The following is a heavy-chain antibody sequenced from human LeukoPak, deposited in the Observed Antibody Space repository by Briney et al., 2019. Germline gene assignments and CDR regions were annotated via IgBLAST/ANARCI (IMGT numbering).Heavy chain of an antibody. CDR1: GFSFRNFA. D-gene: IGHD1-26*01. CDR2: IRASGGST. Sequence: LGGSPRLSRVDSGFSFRNFATCWVRQGPGEGREWGSGIRASGGSTHYADSVKGRSTIARDNSKKTLYPQMNSLRAEDTGVYYCAKDQRGGNYQFDYWGQGTLVTVSS. J-gene: IGHJ4*02. V-gene: IGHV3-23*01. CDR3: AKDQRGGNYQFDY.